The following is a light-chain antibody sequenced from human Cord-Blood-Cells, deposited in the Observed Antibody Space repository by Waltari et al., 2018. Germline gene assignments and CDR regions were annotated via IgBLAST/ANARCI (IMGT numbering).Light chain of an antibody. CDR3: SSYTSSSTLV. CDR2: DVS. Sequence: QSALTQPASVSGSPGQSITISCTGTSSDVGGYNYVSWYQQHPGKAPKLMIYDVSNPPSGVSNRFSGSKSDNTASLTISGLQAEDEADYYCSSYTSSSTLVFGTGTKVTVL. V-gene: IGLV2-14*01. J-gene: IGLJ1*01. CDR1: SSDVGGYNY.